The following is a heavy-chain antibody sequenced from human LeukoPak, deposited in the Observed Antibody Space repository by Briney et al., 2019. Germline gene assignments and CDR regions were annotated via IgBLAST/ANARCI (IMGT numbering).Heavy chain of an antibody. CDR2: ISSSSSYI. Sequence: GGSLRPSCAASGFTFSTYTMNWVCQAPGKGLEWVSSISSSSSYIYYADSVKGRFTISRDNAKNSLYLQMNSLRAEDTAVDYCARVTYYYYYMDVWGKGTTVTVSS. V-gene: IGHV3-21*01. CDR1: GFTFSTYT. CDR3: ARVTYYYYYMDV. J-gene: IGHJ6*03.